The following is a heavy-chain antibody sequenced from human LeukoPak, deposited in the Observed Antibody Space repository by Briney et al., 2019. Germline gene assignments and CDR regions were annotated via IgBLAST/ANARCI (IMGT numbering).Heavy chain of an antibody. CDR2: INHSGST. CDR1: GGSFSGYY. J-gene: IGHJ3*02. D-gene: IGHD4-23*01. V-gene: IGHV4-34*01. Sequence: SETLSLTCAVYGGSFSGYYWSWIRQPPGKGLEWIGEINHSGSTNYNPSLKSRVNISVDTAKNQFSLKRSSETAADTAVYYCARMTTVDDAFDIWGQGTMVTVSS. CDR3: ARMTTVDDAFDI.